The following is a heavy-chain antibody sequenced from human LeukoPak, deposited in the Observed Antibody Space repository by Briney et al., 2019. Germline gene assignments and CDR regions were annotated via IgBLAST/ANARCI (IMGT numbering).Heavy chain of an antibody. D-gene: IGHD6-13*01. CDR1: GYTFTGYY. J-gene: IGHJ6*02. V-gene: IGHV1-2*02. Sequence: ASVKVSCKASGYTFTGYYLHWVRQAPGRGLEWMAWINPDSGGTIYAQKFQGRVTMTRDTSITTAYMELSRLTSDDTAVYFCARASSWYSYGMDLWGQGTTVTVSS. CDR3: ARASSWYSYGMDL. CDR2: INPDSGGT.